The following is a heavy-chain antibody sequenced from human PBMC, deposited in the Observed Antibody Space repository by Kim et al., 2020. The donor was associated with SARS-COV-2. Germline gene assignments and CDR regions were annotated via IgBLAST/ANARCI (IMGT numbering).Heavy chain of an antibody. CDR3: ARGYYYGVFLDY. Sequence: NYNPSLKSRVTISVDTSKNQFSLKLSSVTAADTAVYYCARGYYYGVFLDYWGQGTLVTVSS. D-gene: IGHD1-26*01. J-gene: IGHJ4*02. V-gene: IGHV4-59*09.